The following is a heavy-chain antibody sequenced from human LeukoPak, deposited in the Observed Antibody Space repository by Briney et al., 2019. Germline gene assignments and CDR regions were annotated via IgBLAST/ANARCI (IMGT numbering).Heavy chain of an antibody. V-gene: IGHV4-4*02. D-gene: IGHD2-2*01. Sequence: SGTLSLTCAVSGGSISSSNWWSWVRQPPGKGLEWIGYIYYSGSTNYNPSLKSRVTISVDTSKNQFSLKLSSVTAADTAVYYCARDGGPYCSSTSCYYGMDVWGKGTTVTVSS. J-gene: IGHJ6*04. CDR2: IYYSGST. CDR1: GGSISSSNW. CDR3: ARDGGPYCSSTSCYYGMDV.